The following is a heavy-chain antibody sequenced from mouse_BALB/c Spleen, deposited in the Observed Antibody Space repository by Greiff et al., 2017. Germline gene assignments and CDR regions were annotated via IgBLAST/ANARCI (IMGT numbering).Heavy chain of an antibody. V-gene: IGHV3-2*02. J-gene: IGHJ2*01. CDR2: ISYSGST. CDR3: ARRIYYGSSIFDD. Sequence: EVKLMESGPGLVKPSQSLSLTCTVTGYSITSDYAWNWIRQFPGNKLEWMGYISYSGSTSYNPSLKSRISITRDTSKNQFFLQLNSVTTEDTATYYCARRIYYGSSIFDDWGQGTTLTVSS. D-gene: IGHD1-1*01. CDR1: GYSITSDYA.